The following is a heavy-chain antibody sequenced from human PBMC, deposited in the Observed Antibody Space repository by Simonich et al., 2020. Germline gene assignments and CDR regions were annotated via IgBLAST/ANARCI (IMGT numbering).Heavy chain of an antibody. J-gene: IGHJ4*02. V-gene: IGHV3-21*01. CDR3: ARANERDY. Sequence: EVQLVESGGGLVKPGGSLRLSCAASGFTFSSYSMNWVRQAPGKGLEWVSSIISSSSYIYYADSVKGRFTIARDNAKNSLYLQMNSLRAEDTAVYYCARANERDYWGQGTLVTVSS. CDR2: IISSSSYI. CDR1: GFTFSSYS. D-gene: IGHD1-1*01.